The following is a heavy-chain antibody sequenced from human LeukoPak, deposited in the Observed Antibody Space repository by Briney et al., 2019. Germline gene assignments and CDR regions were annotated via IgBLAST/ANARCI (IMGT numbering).Heavy chain of an antibody. CDR1: GGSIGTYS. V-gene: IGHV4-59*01. D-gene: IGHD6-13*01. Sequence: SETLSLTCTVSGGSIGTYSRNWIRQPPGKGGEWVGYIYYSGTTNYNPSLKRLVTISVETREKPCALMLSSVTAADTAVYYCARGVYIAAAQYGYWGQGTLVTVSS. CDR3: ARGVYIAAAQYGY. CDR2: IYYSGTT. J-gene: IGHJ4*02.